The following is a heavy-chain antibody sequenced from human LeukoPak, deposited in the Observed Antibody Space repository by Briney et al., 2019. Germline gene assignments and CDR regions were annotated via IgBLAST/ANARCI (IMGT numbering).Heavy chain of an antibody. V-gene: IGHV4-61*02. CDR1: GDSISSSSSYY. D-gene: IGHD3-22*01. Sequence: TSETLSLTCTVSGDSISSSSSYYWSWIRQPAGKGLEWIGRTHTSGSTNYNPSLKSRVTISVDTSKNQFSLKLSSVTAADTAVYYCARGPSKYFYDSRDSAVKFDYWGQGTLVTVSS. CDR2: THTSGST. CDR3: ARGPSKYFYDSRDSAVKFDY. J-gene: IGHJ4*02.